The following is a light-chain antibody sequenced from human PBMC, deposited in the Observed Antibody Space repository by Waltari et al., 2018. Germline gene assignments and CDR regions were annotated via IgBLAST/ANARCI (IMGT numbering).Light chain of an antibody. V-gene: IGKV4-1*01. CDR2: WAS. J-gene: IGKJ1*01. Sequence: DIVMTQSPDSLAVSLGERATINCKFSQRVLYSSNNKNYLAWYQQKPGQPPKLLIYWASTRESGVPDRFSGSGSGTDFTLTISSLQAEDVAVYYCQQYLSTPPTFGQGTKVEIK. CDR3: QQYLSTPPT. CDR1: QRVLYSSNNKNY.